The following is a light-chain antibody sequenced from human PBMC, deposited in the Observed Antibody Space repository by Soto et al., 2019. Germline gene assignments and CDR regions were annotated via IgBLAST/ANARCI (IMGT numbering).Light chain of an antibody. CDR3: LQHNTYPLT. CDR1: RDITNY. J-gene: IGKJ2*01. Sequence: DTQMTQSPSAMSASVGDRVTITCRASRDITNYVAWFQQKPGQVPKRLIYAASSLHRGVPSRFSGSGSGTEFTLTISSLQPEDFATYYCLQHNTYPLTFGQGTKLEIK. V-gene: IGKV1-17*03. CDR2: AAS.